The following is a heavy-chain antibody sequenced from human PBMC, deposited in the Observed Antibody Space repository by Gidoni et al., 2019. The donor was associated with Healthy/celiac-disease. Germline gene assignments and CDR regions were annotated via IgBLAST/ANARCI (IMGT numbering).Heavy chain of an antibody. D-gene: IGHD2-15*01. CDR3: ARAAQGGSDAFDI. CDR2: INPNSGGT. CDR1: GYTFTGYY. V-gene: IGHV1-2*04. J-gene: IGHJ3*02. Sequence: QVQLVQSGAEVKKPGASVKVSCTASGYTFTGYYMHWVRQAPGQGLEWMGWINPNSGGTNYAQKFQGWVTMTRDTSISTAYMERSRLRSDDTAVYYCARAAQGGSDAFDIWGQGTMVTVSS.